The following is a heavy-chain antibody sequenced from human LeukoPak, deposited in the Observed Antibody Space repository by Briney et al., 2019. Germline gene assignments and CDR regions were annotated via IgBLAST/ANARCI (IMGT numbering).Heavy chain of an antibody. J-gene: IGHJ1*01. CDR1: GGTFSSYA. CDR2: IIPIFGTA. Sequence: GSSVKVSCKASGGTFSSYAISWVRQAPGQGLEWMGGIIPIFGTANYAQKFQGRVTITTDESTSTAYMELSSLRSEDTAVYYCARDSRGVVPAAIPRDFQHWGQGTLVTVSS. CDR3: ARDSRGVVPAAIPRDFQH. V-gene: IGHV1-69*05. D-gene: IGHD2-2*02.